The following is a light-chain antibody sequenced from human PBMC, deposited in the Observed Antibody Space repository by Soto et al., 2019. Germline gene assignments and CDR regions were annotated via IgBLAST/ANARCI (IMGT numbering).Light chain of an antibody. CDR3: STWDDSLNGRV. CDR1: RSSIGSNT. V-gene: IGLV1-44*01. J-gene: IGLJ3*02. Sequence: QSVLTQPPSASGTPGQRVTISCSGSRSSIGSNTVNWYQHLPGSAPKLLIYTNDQRPSGVPDRFSASKSGTSASLAISGLRSEDEADYHCSTWDDSLNGRVFGGGTKLTVL. CDR2: TND.